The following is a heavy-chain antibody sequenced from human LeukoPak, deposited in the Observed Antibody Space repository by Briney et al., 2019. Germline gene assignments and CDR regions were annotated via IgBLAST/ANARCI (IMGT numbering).Heavy chain of an antibody. J-gene: IGHJ3*01. CDR2: ISAGGDST. V-gene: IGHV3-23*01. D-gene: IGHD6-13*01. CDR1: GFAFSTYA. CDR3: ARVPGYSSSWSGFDL. Sequence: GGSLRLSCAASGFAFSTYAMSWVRQAPGKGLEWVSTISAGGDSTYYADSVKGRFTISRDNAKNSLYLQMNSLRAEDTGVYYCARVPGYSSSWSGFDLWGQGTMVTVSS.